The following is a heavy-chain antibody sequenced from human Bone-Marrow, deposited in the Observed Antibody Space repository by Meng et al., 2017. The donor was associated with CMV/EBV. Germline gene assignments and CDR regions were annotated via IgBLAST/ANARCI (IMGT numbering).Heavy chain of an antibody. D-gene: IGHD3-3*01. CDR3: ARWNFWSGYYLDY. J-gene: IGHJ4*02. Sequence: GESPKISCAASGFTFSDHYMDWVRQAPGKGLEWVGRTRNKANSYTTEYAASVKGRFTISRDDSMNSLYLQMNSLKTEDTAVYYCARWNFWSGYYLDYWGQGTRVTGSS. CDR1: GFTFSDHY. V-gene: IGHV3-72*01. CDR2: TRNKANSYTT.